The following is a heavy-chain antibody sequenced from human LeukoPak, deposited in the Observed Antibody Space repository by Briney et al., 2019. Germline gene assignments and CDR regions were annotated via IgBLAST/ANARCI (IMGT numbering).Heavy chain of an antibody. CDR3: ARGTRGVLRFLEPREPRFDY. V-gene: IGHV1-18*01. CDR2: ICAYNGNT. CDR1: GYTFTSYC. J-gene: IGHJ4*02. D-gene: IGHD3-3*01. Sequence: ASVKVSCKASGYTFTSYCISWVRQALGQGLEWMGWICAYNGNTNYAQKIQGRVTMTTDTSTSTAYMELRSLRSDDTAVYYCARGTRGVLRFLEPREPRFDYWGQGTLVTVSS.